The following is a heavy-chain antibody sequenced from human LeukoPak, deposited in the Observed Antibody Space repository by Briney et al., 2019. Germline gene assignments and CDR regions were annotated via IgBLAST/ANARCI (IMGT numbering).Heavy chain of an antibody. V-gene: IGHV1-3*01. CDR1: GYTFTSYA. CDR2: INAGNGNT. CDR3: AGPQYCSSTSCHNYYYYYGMDV. Sequence: GASVKVSCKASGYTFTSYAMHWVRQAPGQRLEWMGWINAGNGNTKYSQKFQGRVTITRDTSASTAYMELSSLRSEDTAVYYCAGPQYCSSTSCHNYYYYYGMDVWGQGTTVTVSS. J-gene: IGHJ6*02. D-gene: IGHD2-2*02.